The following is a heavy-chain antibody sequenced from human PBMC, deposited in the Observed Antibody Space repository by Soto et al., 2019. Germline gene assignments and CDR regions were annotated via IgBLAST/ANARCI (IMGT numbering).Heavy chain of an antibody. CDR1: GFIFSGYG. CDR2: ISFEGSKK. J-gene: IGHJ5*02. CDR3: AKGGSSSARYFDR. V-gene: IGHV3-30*18. D-gene: IGHD6-6*01. Sequence: QVQLVESGGGVVQPGGSLRLSCAASGFIFSGYGMHWVRQAPGKGLEWVAVISFEGSKKYYANSVEGRFTISRDKSKNTLFLQMNSLRAEDTAVYYCAKGGSSSARYFDRWGQGALVTVSS.